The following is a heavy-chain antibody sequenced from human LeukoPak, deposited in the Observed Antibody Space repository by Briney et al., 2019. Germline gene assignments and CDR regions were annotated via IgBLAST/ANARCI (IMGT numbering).Heavy chain of an antibody. V-gene: IGHV3-64*01. CDR2: ISSNGGST. D-gene: IGHD3-3*01. Sequence: GRSLRLSCAASGFTFSSYAMPWVRQAPGKGLEYDSAISSNGGSTYYANSVKGRFTISRDNSKNTLYLQMGSLRAEDMAVYYCARDMGYYDFWSGYPGVDYWGQGTLVTVSS. CDR3: ARDMGYYDFWSGYPGVDY. J-gene: IGHJ4*02. CDR1: GFTFSSYA.